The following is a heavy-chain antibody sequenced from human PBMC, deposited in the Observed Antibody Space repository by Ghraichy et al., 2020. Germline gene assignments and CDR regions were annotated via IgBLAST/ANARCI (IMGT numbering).Heavy chain of an antibody. CDR2: ISSSSSTI. CDR1: GFIFSSYS. V-gene: IGHV3-48*02. D-gene: IGHD2-15*01. J-gene: IGHJ4*02. CDR3: ARADCSGGSCNNFGFGFCY. Sequence: GESLNISCAASGFIFSSYSMNWVRQAPGKGLEWVSYISSSSSTIYYADSVKGRFTISRDNAKNSLYLQMNSLRDEDTAVYYCARADCSGGSCNNFGFGFCYWGQGTLVTVSS.